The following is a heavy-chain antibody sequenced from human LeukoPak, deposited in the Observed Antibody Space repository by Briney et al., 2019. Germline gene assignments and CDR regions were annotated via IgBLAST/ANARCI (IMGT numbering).Heavy chain of an antibody. D-gene: IGHD6-19*01. Sequence: ASVKVSFKASGYTFIGYYMHWVRQAPGQGLEWMGWINPHSGGTNYAQKFQDRVTMTRDTSISTAYMELSRLRSDDTAVYYCARTLGSVAGYQNFDYWGQGTLVTVSS. CDR2: INPHSGGT. V-gene: IGHV1-2*02. CDR3: ARTLGSVAGYQNFDY. CDR1: GYTFIGYY. J-gene: IGHJ4*02.